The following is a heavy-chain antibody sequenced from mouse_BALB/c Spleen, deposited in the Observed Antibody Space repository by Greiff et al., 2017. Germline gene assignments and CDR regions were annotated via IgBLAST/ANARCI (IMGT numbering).Heavy chain of an antibody. CDR2: INPSTGYT. V-gene: IGHV1-7*01. CDR3: ARLLLRYFDY. Sequence: VKLQESGAELAKPGASVKMSCKASGYTFTSYWMHWVKQRPGQGLEWIGYINPSTGYTEYNQKFKDKATLTADKSSSTAYMQLSSLASEDSAVYYCARLLLRYFDYWGQGTTLTVSS. CDR1: GYTFTSYW. D-gene: IGHD1-1*01. J-gene: IGHJ2*01.